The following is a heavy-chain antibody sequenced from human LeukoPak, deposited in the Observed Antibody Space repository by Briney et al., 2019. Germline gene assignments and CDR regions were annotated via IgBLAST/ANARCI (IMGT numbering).Heavy chain of an antibody. CDR1: GNSISNTYY. V-gene: IGHV4-38-2*01. Sequence: SETLSLTCAVPGNSISNTYYWGWIRQPPGKELEWIGSIYNSGSTHYNPSLKSRVTISVDTSKNQFSLKLSSVTAADTAVYYCARNSSGNYSDYWGQGTLVTVSS. CDR2: IYNSGST. CDR3: ARNSSGNYSDY. D-gene: IGHD1-26*01. J-gene: IGHJ4*02.